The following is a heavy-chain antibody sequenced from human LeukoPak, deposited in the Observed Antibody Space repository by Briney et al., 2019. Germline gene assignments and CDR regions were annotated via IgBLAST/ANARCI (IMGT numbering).Heavy chain of an antibody. V-gene: IGHV1-46*01. CDR3: ATVGTWLVRNYYYGMDV. CDR1: GYTFTSYY. D-gene: IGHD6-19*01. J-gene: IGHJ6*02. CDR2: INPSGGST. Sequence: GASVKVSCKASGYTFTSYYMHWVRQAPGQGLEWMGIINPSGGSTSYAQKFQGRVTMTRDTSTSTVYMELSSLRSEDTAVYYCATVGTWLVRNYYYGMDVWGQGTTVTVSS.